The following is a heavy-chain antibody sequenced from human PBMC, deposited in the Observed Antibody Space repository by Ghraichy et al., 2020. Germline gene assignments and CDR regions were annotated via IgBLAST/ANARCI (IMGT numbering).Heavy chain of an antibody. D-gene: IGHD3-16*01. CDR1: GFTFSTYS. V-gene: IGHV3-21*01. CDR2: ISSSSTYR. J-gene: IGHJ3*02. CDR3: ARNSRGGDAFDI. Sequence: GGSLRLSCAASGFTFSTYSMNWVRQAPGKGLEWVSSISSSSTYRYYADSVKGRFTISRDNAKNSLYLQMNSLRAEDTAVYYCARNSRGGDAFDIWGQGTRDTVSS.